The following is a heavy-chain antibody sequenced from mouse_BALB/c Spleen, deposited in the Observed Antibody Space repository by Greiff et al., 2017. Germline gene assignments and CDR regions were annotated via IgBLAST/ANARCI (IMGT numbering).Heavy chain of an antibody. J-gene: IGHJ2*01. V-gene: IGHV1-7*01. CDR2: INPSTGYT. D-gene: IGHD1-1*01. CDR3: ARSGIYYYGSSYYFDY. CDR1: GYTFTSYW. Sequence: VKLQESGAELAKPGASVKMSCKASGYTFTSYWMHWVKQRPGQGLEWIGYINPSTGYTEYNQKFKDKATLTADKSSSTAYMQLSSLTSEDSAVYYCARSGIYYYGSSYYFDYWGQGTTLTVSS.